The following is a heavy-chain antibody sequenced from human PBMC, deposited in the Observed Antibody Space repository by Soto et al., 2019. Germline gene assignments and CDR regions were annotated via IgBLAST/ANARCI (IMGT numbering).Heavy chain of an antibody. CDR2: IYYSGST. CDR3: ARERGDGYNRGGFVS. CDR1: GGSISSGDYY. V-gene: IGHV4-30-4*01. J-gene: IGHJ4*02. Sequence: SETLSLTCTVSGGSISSGDYYWSWIRQPPGKGLEWIGYIYYSGSTYYNPSLKSRVTISVDTSKNQFSLKLSSVTAADTAVYYCARERGDGYNRGGFVSWGQGTLVTVSS. D-gene: IGHD5-12*01.